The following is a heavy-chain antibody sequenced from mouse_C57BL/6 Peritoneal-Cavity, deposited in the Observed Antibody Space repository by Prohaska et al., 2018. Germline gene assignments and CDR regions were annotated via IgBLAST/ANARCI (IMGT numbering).Heavy chain of an antibody. CDR2: INHNNGGT. Sequence: KWRHGKRLEWIGDINHNNGGTSYNQKFKGKATLTVDKTSSTAYMELRSMTSEDYAVYYCATPGGAMDYWGQGTSVTVSS. J-gene: IGHJ4*01. D-gene: IGHD4-1*01. V-gene: IGHV1-26*01. CDR3: ATPGGAMDY.